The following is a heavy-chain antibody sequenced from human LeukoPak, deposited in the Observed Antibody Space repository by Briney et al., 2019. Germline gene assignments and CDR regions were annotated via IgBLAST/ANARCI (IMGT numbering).Heavy chain of an antibody. CDR2: FDPEDGET. CDR3: ATVNSDYYESSGYPYYFDY. CDR1: GYTLTELF. D-gene: IGHD3-22*01. V-gene: IGHV1-24*01. J-gene: IGHJ4*02. Sequence: ASVKVSCKVSGYTLTELFMHWVRQAPGKGLGWLGGFDPEDGETIYAQKFQGRVTMTEDTSTDTAYMELSSLRSEDTAVYYCATVNSDYYESSGYPYYFDYWGQGTLVTVSS.